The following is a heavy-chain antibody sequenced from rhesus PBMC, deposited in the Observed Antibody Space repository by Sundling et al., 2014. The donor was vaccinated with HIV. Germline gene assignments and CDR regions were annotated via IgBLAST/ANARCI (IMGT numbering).Heavy chain of an antibody. J-gene: IGHJ4*01. Sequence: QVQLQESGPGLVKPSETLSLTCSVSGASISSNWWSWIRQAPGKRLEWIGYIYGSDSNTDYNPSLKSRVTLSVDTSKNQLSLKLSSVTAADTAMYYCARTGWTLYDYWGLGVLVTVSS. CDR2: IYGSDSNT. D-gene: IGHD3-3*01. V-gene: IGHV4-169*01. CDR3: ARTGWTLYDY. CDR1: GASISSNW.